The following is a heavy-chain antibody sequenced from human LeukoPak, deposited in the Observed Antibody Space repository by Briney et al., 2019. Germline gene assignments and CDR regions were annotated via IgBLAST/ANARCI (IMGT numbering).Heavy chain of an antibody. CDR3: AKTRDRDMYYFDN. CDR2: VYYSGST. D-gene: IGHD3-22*01. J-gene: IGHJ4*02. Sequence: SDTLSLTCDVSGSSISSLYWWGWIRQPPGKGLEWIGYVYYSGSTYYNPSLKSRISMSVDTSKRQFSLKLSSVTAVDTAVYYCAKTRDRDMYYFDNWGQGILVTVSS. V-gene: IGHV4-28*01. CDR1: GSSISSLYW.